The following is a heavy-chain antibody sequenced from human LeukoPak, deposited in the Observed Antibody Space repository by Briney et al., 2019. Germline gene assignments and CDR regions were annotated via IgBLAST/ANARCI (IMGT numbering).Heavy chain of an antibody. CDR1: GFTFSDYY. J-gene: IGHJ5*02. V-gene: IGHV3-11*03. D-gene: IGHD2-2*01. CDR2: ISSSSSYT. CDR3: ARSPRYCSGTSCQGGNWFDP. Sequence: NSGGSLRLSCAASGFTFSDYYMSWIRQAPGKGLEWVSYISSSSSYTNYADSVKGRFTISRDNAKNSLYLQMNSLRAEDTAVYYCARSPRYCSGTSCQGGNWFDPWGQGTLVTVSS.